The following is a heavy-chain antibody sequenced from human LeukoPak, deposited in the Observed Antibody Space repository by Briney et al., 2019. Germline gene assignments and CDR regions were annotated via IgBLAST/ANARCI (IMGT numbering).Heavy chain of an antibody. CDR2: LIPILGTA. Sequence: SVKVFCSASAGTFSSYAVSWVRQAPGQGLEWMGRLIPILGTANYAQKFQGRVTITADKSTSTDYMELSSLRSEDTAVYYCARDSSIMITFGGVIVSDYWGRGTLVTVSS. CDR3: ARDSSIMITFGGVIVSDY. CDR1: AGTFSSYA. D-gene: IGHD3-16*02. J-gene: IGHJ4*02. V-gene: IGHV1-69*04.